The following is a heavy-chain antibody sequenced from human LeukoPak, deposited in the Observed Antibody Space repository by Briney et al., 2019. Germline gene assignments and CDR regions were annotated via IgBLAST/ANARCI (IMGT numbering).Heavy chain of an antibody. V-gene: IGHV4-38-2*02. D-gene: IGHD6-13*01. CDR1: SYSTSSGYY. CDR3: ARGRQLVRDIDY. CDR2: IYHSGST. Sequence: PSETLSLTCTVSSYSTSSGYYWGWIRQPPGKGLEWIGSIYHSGSTYYNPSLKSRVTISVDTSKNQFSLKLSSVTAADTAVYYCARGRQLVRDIDYWGQGALVTVSS. J-gene: IGHJ4*02.